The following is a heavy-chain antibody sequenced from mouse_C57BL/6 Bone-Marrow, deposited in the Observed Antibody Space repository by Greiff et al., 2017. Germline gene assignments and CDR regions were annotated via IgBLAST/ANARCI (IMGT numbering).Heavy chain of an antibody. D-gene: IGHD2-2*01. CDR1: GYTFTSYG. CDR2: IYPRSGNT. J-gene: IGHJ2*01. Sequence: VKLQQSGAELARPGASVKLSCKASGYTFTSYGISWVKQRTGQGLEWIGEIYPRSGNTYYNEKFKGKATLTADKSSSTAYMELRSLTSEDSAVYFCDGYDDYWGQGTTLTVSA. V-gene: IGHV1-81*01. CDR3: DGYDDY.